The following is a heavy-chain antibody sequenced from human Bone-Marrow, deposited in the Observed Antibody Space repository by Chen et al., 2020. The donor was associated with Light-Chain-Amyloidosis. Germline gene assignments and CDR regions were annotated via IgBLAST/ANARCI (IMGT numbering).Heavy chain of an antibody. V-gene: IGHV4-59*13. CDR1: GDSFSNYY. CDR2: IYNSGST. J-gene: IGHJ5*02. Sequence: QVQLQESGPGLVKPSETLSLTGTVSGDSFSNYYWSWIRQPPGKPLEWIGYIYNSGSTHYNFSLKSRVTFSVDMSKNQFSLNLTSLTAADTAVYYCARGNRDGFNYWFDLWGQGTLVTVSS. CDR3: ARGNRDGFNYWFDL. D-gene: IGHD5-12*01.